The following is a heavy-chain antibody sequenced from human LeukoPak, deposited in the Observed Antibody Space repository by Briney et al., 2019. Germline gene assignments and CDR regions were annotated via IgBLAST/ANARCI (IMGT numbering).Heavy chain of an antibody. CDR3: ARDFGSGSYGVRMDV. Sequence: GGSLRLSCAASGFTFSSYWMSWVRQAPGKGLEWVANIKQDGSEKCYVDSVKGRFTISRDNAKNSLYLQMNSLRAEDTAVYYCARDFGSGSYGVRMDVWGQGTTVTVSS. J-gene: IGHJ6*02. CDR2: IKQDGSEK. D-gene: IGHD3-10*01. CDR1: GFTFSSYW. V-gene: IGHV3-7*01.